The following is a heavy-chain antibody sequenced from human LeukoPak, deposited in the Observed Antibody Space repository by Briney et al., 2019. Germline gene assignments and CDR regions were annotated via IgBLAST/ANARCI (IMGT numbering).Heavy chain of an antibody. CDR3: ARAIAAAAEYYFDY. CDR2: IYPDDSET. D-gene: IGHD6-13*01. J-gene: IGHJ4*02. V-gene: IGHV5-51*01. CDR1: GYRFTTDY. Sequence: GESLKISCKASGYRFTTDYIGWVRQMPGKGLEWMGIIYPDDSETNYSPSFQGQVSMSVDKSISTAYLQWSSLKASDTAMYYCARAIAAAAEYYFDYRGQGTLVTVSS.